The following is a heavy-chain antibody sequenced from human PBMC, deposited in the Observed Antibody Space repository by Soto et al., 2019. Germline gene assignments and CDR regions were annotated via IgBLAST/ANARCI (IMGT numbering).Heavy chain of an antibody. CDR2: ISVSGGST. V-gene: IGHV3-23*01. Sequence: PGGSLRLSCAASGFTFSSYAMSWVRQAPGKGLEWVSAISVSGGSTYYADSVKGRFTISXXXSXXTXXLXXNXXRAXDTAVYYCAKGSGWYVGNWFDPWGQGTLVTVSS. CDR1: GFTFSSYA. D-gene: IGHD6-19*01. J-gene: IGHJ5*02. CDR3: AKGSGWYVGNWFDP.